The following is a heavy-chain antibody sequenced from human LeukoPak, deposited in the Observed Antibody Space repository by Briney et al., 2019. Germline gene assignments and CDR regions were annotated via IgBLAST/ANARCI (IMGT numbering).Heavy chain of an antibody. Sequence: ASVKVSCKASGGTFTSYAISWVRQAPRQGLEWMGRIIPIHGIANYAQKFQGRVTITSDKSTRTAYMELSSLRSEDTGVYLCARVLSHSGYDSVPWGQGTLVTVSS. J-gene: IGHJ5*02. D-gene: IGHD5-12*01. CDR1: GGTFTSYA. V-gene: IGHV1-69*04. CDR2: IIPIHGIA. CDR3: ARVLSHSGYDSVP.